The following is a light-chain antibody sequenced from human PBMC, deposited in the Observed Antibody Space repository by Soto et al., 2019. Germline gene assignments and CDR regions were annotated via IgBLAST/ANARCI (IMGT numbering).Light chain of an antibody. J-gene: IGKJ5*01. CDR2: GAS. Sequence: EIVLTQSPGTLSLSPGERATLSCRASQSVSSSYLAWYQRKPGQAPRLLIYGASSRATGIPDRFSSSGSGTDFTLTISRLEPEDFAVYYCQQYGSSLSITFGQGTRLEIK. V-gene: IGKV3-20*01. CDR1: QSVSSSY. CDR3: QQYGSSLSIT.